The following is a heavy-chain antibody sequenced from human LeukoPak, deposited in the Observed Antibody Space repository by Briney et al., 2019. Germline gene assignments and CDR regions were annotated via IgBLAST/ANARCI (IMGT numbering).Heavy chain of an antibody. CDR1: GFTLSSYE. CDR3: ARDVLLWFGSDY. V-gene: IGHV3-21*01. Sequence: GGSLRLSCTGSGFTLSSYEMSWIRQAPGKGLEWVSSISSSSSYIYYADSVKGRFTISRDNAKNSLYLQMNSLRAEDTAVYYCARDVLLWFGSDYWGQGTLVTVSS. CDR2: ISSSSSYI. D-gene: IGHD3-10*01. J-gene: IGHJ4*02.